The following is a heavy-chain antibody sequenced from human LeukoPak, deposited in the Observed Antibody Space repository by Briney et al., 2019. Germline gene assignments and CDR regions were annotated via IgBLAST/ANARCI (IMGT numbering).Heavy chain of an antibody. J-gene: IGHJ4*02. CDR2: IIPIFGTA. Sequence: SVKVSCKASGGTFSSYAISWVRQAPGQGLEWMGGIIPIFGTANYAQKFQGRVTITADESTSTAYMELSSLRSEDTAVYHCATERYDSSGYNDYWGQGTLVTVSS. CDR1: GGTFSSYA. CDR3: ATERYDSSGYNDY. V-gene: IGHV1-69*13. D-gene: IGHD3-22*01.